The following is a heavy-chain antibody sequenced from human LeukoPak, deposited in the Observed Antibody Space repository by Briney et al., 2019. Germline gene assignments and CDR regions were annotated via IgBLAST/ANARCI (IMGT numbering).Heavy chain of an antibody. Sequence: GGSLRLSCAASGFTSDDYAMHWVRQAPGKGLEWVSGISWNSGSIGYADSVKGRFTISRDNAKNSLYLQMNSLRAEDTALYYCAKVGMATISLTYYFDYWGQGTLVTVSS. V-gene: IGHV3-9*02. CDR3: AKVGMATISLTYYFDY. CDR1: GFTSDDYA. J-gene: IGHJ4*02. CDR2: ISWNSGSI. D-gene: IGHD5-24*01.